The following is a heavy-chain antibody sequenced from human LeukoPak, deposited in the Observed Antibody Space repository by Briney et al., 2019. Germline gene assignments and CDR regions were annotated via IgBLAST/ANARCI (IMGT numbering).Heavy chain of an antibody. CDR2: INHSGST. D-gene: IGHD3-10*01. Sequence: SETLSLTCAVYGGSFSGYYWSWIRQPPGKGLEWIGEINHSGSTNYNPSLKSRVTISVDTSKNQFSLKLSSVTAADTAVYYCARRHIYYYGSGSYYNEKFDYWGQGTLVTVSS. J-gene: IGHJ4*02. CDR3: ARRHIYYYGSGSYYNEKFDY. V-gene: IGHV4-34*01. CDR1: GGSFSGYY.